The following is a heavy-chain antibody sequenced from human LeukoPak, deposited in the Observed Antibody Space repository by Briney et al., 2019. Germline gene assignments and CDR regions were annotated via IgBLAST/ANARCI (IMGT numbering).Heavy chain of an antibody. Sequence: VASVKVSCKASGGTFSSYAISWVRQAPGQGLEWMGGIIPIFGTANYAQKFQGRVTITRDTSASTAYMELSSLTSEDTAVYYCARGPRAAADDYWGQGTLVTVSS. CDR2: IIPIFGTA. D-gene: IGHD6-13*01. J-gene: IGHJ4*02. CDR1: GGTFSSYA. CDR3: ARGPRAAADDY. V-gene: IGHV1-69*05.